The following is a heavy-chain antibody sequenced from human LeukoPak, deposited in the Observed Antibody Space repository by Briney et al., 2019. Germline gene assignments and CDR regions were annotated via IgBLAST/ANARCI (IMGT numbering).Heavy chain of an antibody. D-gene: IGHD3-9*01. Sequence: ASETLSLTCAVYGGSLSGYYWSWIRQPPGKGLEWIGEINHSGSTNYNPSLKSRVTISVDTSKNQFSLKLSSVTAADTAVYYCARLTHLGYFDDYWGQGTLVTVSS. CDR1: GGSLSGYY. J-gene: IGHJ4*02. V-gene: IGHV4-34*01. CDR3: ARLTHLGYFDDY. CDR2: INHSGST.